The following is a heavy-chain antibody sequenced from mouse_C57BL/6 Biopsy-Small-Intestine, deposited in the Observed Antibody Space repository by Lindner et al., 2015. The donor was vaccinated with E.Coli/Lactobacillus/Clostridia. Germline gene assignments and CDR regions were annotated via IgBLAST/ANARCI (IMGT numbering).Heavy chain of an antibody. CDR3: ARHEEAGLLGAWFAY. CDR2: FYPGSGSI. Sequence: VQLQESGSDLVKPGASVKLSCKASGYTFTEYTIHWVKQRSGQGLEWIGWFYPGSGSIKYNEKFKDKATLTADKSSSTVYMELSRLTSEDSAVYFCARHEEAGLLGAWFAYWGQGTLVTVSA. CDR1: GYTFTEYT. D-gene: IGHD1-1*01. V-gene: IGHV1-62-2*01. J-gene: IGHJ3*01.